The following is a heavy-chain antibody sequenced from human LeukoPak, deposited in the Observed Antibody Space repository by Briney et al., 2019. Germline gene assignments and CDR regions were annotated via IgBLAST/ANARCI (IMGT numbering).Heavy chain of an antibody. V-gene: IGHV4-59*12. Sequence: PSETLSLTCTVSGGSISSYYWTWIRQPPGKRMEWIGYIYYRGSTNYNPSLKSRVTISVDTSKNQFSLNLNSVTAADTAVYYCARGGDGYSSGTYWYFDLWGRGTLVTVFS. CDR3: ARGGDGYSSGTYWYFDL. CDR2: IYYRGST. J-gene: IGHJ2*01. D-gene: IGHD5-24*01. CDR1: GGSISSYY.